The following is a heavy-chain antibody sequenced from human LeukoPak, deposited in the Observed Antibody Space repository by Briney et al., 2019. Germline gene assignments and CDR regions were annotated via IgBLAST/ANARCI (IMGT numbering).Heavy chain of an antibody. CDR2: INHSGST. CDR1: GGSFSGYY. D-gene: IGHD2-2*01. Sequence: PSETLSLTCAVYGGSFSGYYWSWIRQPPGKGLEWIGEINHSGSTNYNPSLKSRVTISVDTSKNQFSLKLSSVTAADTAVYYCAREGVPAALNYPNWFHPWGQGTLVTVSS. CDR3: AREGVPAALNYPNWFHP. J-gene: IGHJ5*02. V-gene: IGHV4-34*01.